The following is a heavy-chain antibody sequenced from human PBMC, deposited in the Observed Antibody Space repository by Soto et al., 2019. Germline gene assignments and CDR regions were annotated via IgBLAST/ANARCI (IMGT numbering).Heavy chain of an antibody. CDR2: MYNTGST. V-gene: IGHV4-59*01. CDR1: GGSISGYY. D-gene: IGHD1-26*01. J-gene: IGHJ4*02. Sequence: SETLSLTCTVSGGSISGYYWSWIRQPPGKGLEWIGYMYNTGSTVYNPSFKSRVTISVDTSKNQFSLKLNSVTAADTAVYYCASGNGYYFYYWGQGTQVTVSS. CDR3: ASGNGYYFYY.